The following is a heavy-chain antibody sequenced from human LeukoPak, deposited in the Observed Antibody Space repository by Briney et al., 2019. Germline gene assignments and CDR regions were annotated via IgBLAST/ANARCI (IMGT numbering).Heavy chain of an antibody. J-gene: IGHJ4*02. CDR2: IKQDGTEK. CDR3: ARTYSSGWYGFDY. CDR1: GFTFTTYW. V-gene: IGHV3-7*01. D-gene: IGHD6-19*01. Sequence: GGSLRLSCAASGFTFTTYWMSWVRQAPGKGLEWVANIKQDGTEKYYVDSVKGRFTISRDNSKNTLYLQMNSLRAEDTAVYYCARTYSSGWYGFDYWGQGTLVTVSS.